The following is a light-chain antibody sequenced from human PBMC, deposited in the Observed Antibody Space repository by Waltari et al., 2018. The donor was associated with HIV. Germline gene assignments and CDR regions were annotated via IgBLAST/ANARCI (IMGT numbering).Light chain of an antibody. CDR2: AAF. J-gene: IGKJ2*01. Sequence: DIQVTQSPSSLSASVGDRVTITCRASQAISNSLAWYQQKPGKAPKLLIYAAFRLDTGVPSRFSGSGSGTEFILTISSLQPDDFATYYCQQYNSYPTFGQGTKLEIK. CDR1: QAISNS. V-gene: IGKV1-16*01. CDR3: QQYNSYPT.